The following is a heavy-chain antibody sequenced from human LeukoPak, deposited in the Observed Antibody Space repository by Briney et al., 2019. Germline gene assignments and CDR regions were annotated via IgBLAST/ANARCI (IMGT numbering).Heavy chain of an antibody. J-gene: IGHJ4*02. D-gene: IGHD6-13*01. Sequence: SVKVSCKASGYSFTGYYVHWLRQAPGQGLEWMGRVIPILGIASYAQKFQGRVTITADKSTSTAYMELSSLRSEDTAVYYCARLGYSSSSYPPNIGYWGQGTLVTVSS. CDR1: GYSFTGYY. CDR3: ARLGYSSSSYPPNIGY. V-gene: IGHV1-69*02. CDR2: VIPILGIA.